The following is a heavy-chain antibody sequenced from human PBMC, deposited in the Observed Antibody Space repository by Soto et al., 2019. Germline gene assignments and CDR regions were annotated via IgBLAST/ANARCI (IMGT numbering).Heavy chain of an antibody. Sequence: QIQLVQSGGEVKKPGASVKVSCKASGYTFRSYGISWVRQAPGQGLEWVGWISAYNGDTHYAPKFQDRITLTTDTSTDTASMELRSLRLDDTAVYYCARDWSRYYDNSGLIWFYWGQGSLVTVSS. CDR3: ARDWSRYYDNSGLIWFY. J-gene: IGHJ4*02. V-gene: IGHV1-18*04. CDR2: ISAYNGDT. CDR1: GYTFRSYG. D-gene: IGHD3-22*01.